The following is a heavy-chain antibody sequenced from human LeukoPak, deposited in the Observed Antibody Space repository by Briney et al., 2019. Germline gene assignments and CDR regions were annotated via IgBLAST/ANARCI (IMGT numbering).Heavy chain of an antibody. CDR1: GFTVSSNY. J-gene: IGHJ4*02. CDR3: AKYLIAAAGPCWDY. D-gene: IGHD6-13*01. V-gene: IGHV3-53*01. CDR2: IYTGGST. Sequence: GGSLRLSCAASGFTVSSNYMSWVRQAPGKGLEWVSVIYTGGSTNYADSVKGRFTISRDNSKNTLYLQMNSLRAEDTAVYYCAKYLIAAAGPCWDYWGQGTLVTVSS.